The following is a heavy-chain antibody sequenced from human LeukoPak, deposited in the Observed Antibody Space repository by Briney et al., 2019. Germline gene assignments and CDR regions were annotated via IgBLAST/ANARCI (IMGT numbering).Heavy chain of an antibody. CDR1: GFTFSSYA. J-gene: IGHJ4*02. CDR2: IDSNGRTI. D-gene: IGHD1-26*01. Sequence: QSGGSLRLSCAASGFTFSSYAMSWVRQAPGKGLVWVSRIDSNGRTINYADSVKGRFTISRDNANSMLYLQMNSLRAEDSAVYYCAKDFVGPDDYWGQGTLVTVSS. CDR3: AKDFVGPDDY. V-gene: IGHV3-74*01.